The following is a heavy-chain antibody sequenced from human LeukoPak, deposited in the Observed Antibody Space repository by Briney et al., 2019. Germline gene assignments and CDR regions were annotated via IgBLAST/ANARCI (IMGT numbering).Heavy chain of an antibody. CDR1: GFTFSSYS. D-gene: IGHD3-10*01. CDR2: ISSSSSTI. V-gene: IGHV3-48*04. J-gene: IGHJ4*02. Sequence: GGSLRLSCAASGFTFSSYSMNWVRQAPGKGLEWVSYISSSSSTIYYADSVKGRFTVSRDNARNSIYLQMNSLRVEDTAIYYCATMLSQWFGERGWNYWGQGVLVTVSS. CDR3: ATMLSQWFGERGWNY.